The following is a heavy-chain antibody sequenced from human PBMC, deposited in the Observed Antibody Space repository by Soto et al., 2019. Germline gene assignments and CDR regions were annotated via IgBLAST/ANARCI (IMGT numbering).Heavy chain of an antibody. D-gene: IGHD6-19*01. V-gene: IGHV3-74*01. J-gene: IGHJ4*02. CDR3: ARGPYSSDWYMSY. CDR2: INGDKTIT. Sequence: PGESLKISCVASGFSFSPYWMHWVRQVPGKGPEWVSRINGDKTITNYADSVKGRFTISRDNAKNTLYLQMSSLTAEDTAIYYCARGPYSSDWYMSYWGQGTLVTVSS. CDR1: GFSFSPYW.